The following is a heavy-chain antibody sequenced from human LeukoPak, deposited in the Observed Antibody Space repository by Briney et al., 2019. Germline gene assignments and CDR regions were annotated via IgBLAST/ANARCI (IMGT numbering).Heavy chain of an antibody. D-gene: IGHD3-10*01. J-gene: IGHJ3*02. V-gene: IGHV4-31*03. CDR2: IYYSGST. CDR1: GGSISSGGYY. Sequence: SETLSLTCTVSGGSISSGGYYWSWIRQHPGKGLEWIGYIYYSGSTYYNPSLKSRVTISVDTSKNQFSLKLSSVTAADTAVYYCARDCYYGSGSWEDAFDIWGQGTMVTVSS. CDR3: ARDCYYGSGSWEDAFDI.